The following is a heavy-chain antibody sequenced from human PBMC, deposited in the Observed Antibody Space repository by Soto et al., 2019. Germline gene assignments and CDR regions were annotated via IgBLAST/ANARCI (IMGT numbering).Heavy chain of an antibody. V-gene: IGHV3-53*04. Sequence: EVQLVESGGGLVQPGGSLRLSCAASGFTVSSNFMSWVRQAPGKGVEWVSVIHSGGSTYYADSVKGRFTISRPNCENSVYLQMNSLKAEDTAVYFCARAVSSWATYYFDCWGQGPLVTVSS. CDR1: GFTVSSNF. J-gene: IGHJ4*02. D-gene: IGHD6-13*01. CDR3: ARAVSSWATYYFDC. CDR2: IHSGGST.